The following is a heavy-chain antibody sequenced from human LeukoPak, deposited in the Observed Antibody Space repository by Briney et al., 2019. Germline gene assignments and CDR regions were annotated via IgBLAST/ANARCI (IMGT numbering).Heavy chain of an antibody. J-gene: IGHJ4*02. CDR3: PTEPPGCGPSRGDY. CDR1: GFSFTYAW. D-gene: IGHD6-13*01. Sequence: GGSLRLSCVASGFSFTYAWMNWVRQPPGRGLEWVGRIKTKTDDAATDYATPVKGRFTIVRDDSKNTVYLQMSSLQSEDTAVYFCPTEPPGCGPSRGDYWGREPWSPSPQ. V-gene: IGHV3-15*01. CDR2: IKTKTDDAAT.